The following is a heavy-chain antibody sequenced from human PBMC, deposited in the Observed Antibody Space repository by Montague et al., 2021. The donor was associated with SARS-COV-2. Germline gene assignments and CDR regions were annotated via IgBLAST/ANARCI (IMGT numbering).Heavy chain of an antibody. V-gene: IGHV4-59*01. CDR1: GDSMNNYY. CDR3: ARAPIYRSSWYAYSDY. CDR2: INYSGST. Sequence: SETLSLTCTVSGDSMNNYYWSWIRQPPGKGLEWIGYINYSGSTHYNPSLRSRVTLSKDTSKNQFSLRLTSVTAADTVMYFCARAPIYRSSWYAYSDYWGQGTLVTVSS. J-gene: IGHJ4*02. D-gene: IGHD6-13*01.